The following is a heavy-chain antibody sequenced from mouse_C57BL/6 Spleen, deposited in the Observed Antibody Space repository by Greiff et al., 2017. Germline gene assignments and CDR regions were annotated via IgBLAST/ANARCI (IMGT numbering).Heavy chain of an antibody. J-gene: IGHJ1*03. CDR2: IYPGSGST. V-gene: IGHV1-55*01. CDR1: GYTFTSYW. CDR3: AREYYSNWYFDV. Sequence: QVQLQQPGAELVKPGASVKMSCKASGYTFTSYWITWVKQRPGQGLEWIGDIYPGSGSTNYNEKFKSKATLTVDKSSSTAYMQLSSLTSEDSAVYYCAREYYSNWYFDVWGTGTTVTVSS. D-gene: IGHD2-5*01.